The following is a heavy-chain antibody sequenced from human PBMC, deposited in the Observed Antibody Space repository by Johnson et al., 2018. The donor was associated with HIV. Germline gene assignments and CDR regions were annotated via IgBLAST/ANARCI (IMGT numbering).Heavy chain of an antibody. CDR1: GFTFDDYT. V-gene: IGHV3-43*01. J-gene: IGHJ3*02. CDR2: ISWDGGST. CDR3: AKRGGVGDVAFDI. Sequence: VQLVESGGVVVQPGGSLRLSCAASGFTFDDYTMHWVRQAPGKGLEWVSLISWDGGSTYSADSVKGRFTISRDNSKNTRYLQMNSLRAEDTAVYYCAKRGGVGDVAFDIWGQGTMVTVSS. D-gene: IGHD3-16*01.